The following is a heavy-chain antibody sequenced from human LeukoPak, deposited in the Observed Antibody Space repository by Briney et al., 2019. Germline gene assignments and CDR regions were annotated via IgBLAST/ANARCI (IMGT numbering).Heavy chain of an antibody. Sequence: GGSLRLSCAASGFTFSSYSMNWVRQAPGKGLEWVSSISSSSSYIYYADSVKRRFTISRDNAKNSLYLQMNSLRAEDTAVYYCARDTPNGDYVDAFDIWGQGTMVTVSS. D-gene: IGHD4-17*01. CDR2: ISSSSSYI. J-gene: IGHJ3*02. CDR3: ARDTPNGDYVDAFDI. V-gene: IGHV3-21*01. CDR1: GFTFSSYS.